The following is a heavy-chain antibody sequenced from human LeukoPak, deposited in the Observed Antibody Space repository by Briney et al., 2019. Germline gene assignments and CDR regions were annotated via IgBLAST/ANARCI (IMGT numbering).Heavy chain of an antibody. CDR2: INPNSGGT. Sequence: ASVKVSCKASGYTFTSYGITWVRQAPGQGLEWMGWINPNSGGTNYAQKFQGRVTMTRDTSISTAYMELSRLRSDDTAVYYCARELYYYDSSGYQGFDYWGQGTLVTVSS. D-gene: IGHD3-22*01. V-gene: IGHV1-2*02. CDR1: GYTFTSYG. CDR3: ARELYYYDSSGYQGFDY. J-gene: IGHJ4*02.